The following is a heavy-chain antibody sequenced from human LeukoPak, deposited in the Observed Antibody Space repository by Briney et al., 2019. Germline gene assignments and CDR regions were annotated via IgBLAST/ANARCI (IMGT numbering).Heavy chain of an antibody. CDR3: ARDFWLQFDY. J-gene: IGHJ4*02. CDR2: IIPIFGTA. V-gene: IGHV1-69*05. CDR1: GGTFSSYA. Sequence: SVKVSCKASGGTFSSYAISWVRQAPGQGLEWMGRIIPIFGTASYAQKFQGRVTITTDESTSTAYMELSSLRSEDTAVYYCARDFWLQFDYWGQGTLVTVSS. D-gene: IGHD5-24*01.